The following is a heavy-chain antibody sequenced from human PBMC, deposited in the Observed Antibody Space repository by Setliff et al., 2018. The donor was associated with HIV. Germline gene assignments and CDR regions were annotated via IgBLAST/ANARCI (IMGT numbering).Heavy chain of an antibody. CDR1: GGSFSGYY. CDR2: INHSGST. D-gene: IGHD5-18*01. CDR3: ARGGMDTAMADGAFDI. J-gene: IGHJ3*02. V-gene: IGHV4-34*01. Sequence: LSLTCAVYGGSFSGYYWSWIRQPPGKGLEWIGEINHSGSTNYNPSLKSRVTISVDTSKNQFSLKLSSVTAADTAVYYCARGGMDTAMADGAFDIWGQGTMVTVSS.